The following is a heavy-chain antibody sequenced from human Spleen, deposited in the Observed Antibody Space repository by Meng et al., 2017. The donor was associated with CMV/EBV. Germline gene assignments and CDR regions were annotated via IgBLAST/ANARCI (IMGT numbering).Heavy chain of an antibody. CDR3: ARHHTDYYYYYGMDV. V-gene: IGHV5-51*01. D-gene: IGHD4-17*01. J-gene: IGHJ6*02. Sequence: GESLKISCKGSGYSFTSYWIGWVRQMPGKGLEWMGIIYPGDSDTRYSPSFQGQVTISADKSISTAYLQWSSLKASDTAMYYCARHHTDYYYYYGMDVWGQGTTVTVSS. CDR2: IYPGDSDT. CDR1: GYSFTSYW.